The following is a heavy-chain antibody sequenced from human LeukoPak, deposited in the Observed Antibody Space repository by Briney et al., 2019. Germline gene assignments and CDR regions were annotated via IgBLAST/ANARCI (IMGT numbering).Heavy chain of an antibody. J-gene: IGHJ5*02. CDR3: ARARGTVTTSRGWFDP. CDR1: GGSISSGGYY. V-gene: IGHV4-31*03. Sequence: SETLSLTCTVSGGSISSGGYYGSWLRQHPGRGLEWIGYIYYSGSTYYNPSLKSRVTISVDTSKNQFSLKLSSVTAADTAVYYCARARGTVTTSRGWFDPWGQGTLVTVSS. D-gene: IGHD4-17*01. CDR2: IYYSGST.